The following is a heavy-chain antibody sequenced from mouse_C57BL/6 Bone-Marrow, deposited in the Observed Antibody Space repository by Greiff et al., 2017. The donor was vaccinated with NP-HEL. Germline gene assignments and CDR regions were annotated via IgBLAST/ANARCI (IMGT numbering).Heavy chain of an antibody. CDR3: TNYYGSSYWYFDV. J-gene: IGHJ1*03. V-gene: IGHV14-4*01. CDR2: IDPENGDT. D-gene: IGHD1-1*01. CDR1: GFYIKADY. Sequence: EVKLMESGAELVRPGASVKLSCTASGFYIKADYMHWVKQRPEQGLEWIGWIDPENGDTEYASKFQGKATITADTSSKTAYLQLSSLTSDDTAVYYCTNYYGSSYWYFDVWGTGTTVTVSA.